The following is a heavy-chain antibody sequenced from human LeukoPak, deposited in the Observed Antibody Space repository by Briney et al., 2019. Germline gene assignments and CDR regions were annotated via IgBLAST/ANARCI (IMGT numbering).Heavy chain of an antibody. V-gene: IGHV4-59*01. Sequence: SETLSLTCTVSGGSINNYYWSWIRQPPGKGLEWIAYIYETGHTGYNPSLKTRVTISLDTSKNQFSLKLNSVTAADTAVYYCARDSPYYDSSGDAFDIWGQGTMVTVSS. CDR1: GGSINNYY. CDR2: IYETGHT. D-gene: IGHD3-22*01. CDR3: ARDSPYYDSSGDAFDI. J-gene: IGHJ3*02.